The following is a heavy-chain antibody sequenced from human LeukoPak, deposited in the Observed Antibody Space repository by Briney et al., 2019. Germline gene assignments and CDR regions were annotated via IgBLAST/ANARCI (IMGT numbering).Heavy chain of an antibody. Sequence: GASVKVSCKASGGTFSSYAISWVRQAPGQELEWMGGIIPIFGTANYAQKFQRRVTITTDESTSTAYMELSSLRSEDTAVYYCARDADGGSYHNWFDSWGQGTLVTVSS. J-gene: IGHJ5*01. D-gene: IGHD3-16*02. CDR3: ARDADGGSYHNWFDS. CDR2: IIPIFGTA. V-gene: IGHV1-69*05. CDR1: GGTFSSYA.